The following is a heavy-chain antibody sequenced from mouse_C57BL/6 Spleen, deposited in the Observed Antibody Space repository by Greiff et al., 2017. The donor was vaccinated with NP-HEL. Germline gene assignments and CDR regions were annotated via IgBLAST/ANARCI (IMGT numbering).Heavy chain of an antibody. J-gene: IGHJ2*01. CDR1: GYAFSSYW. V-gene: IGHV1-80*01. D-gene: IGHD1-1*01. CDR3: ARSGYYGTHDY. CDR2: IYPGDGDT. Sequence: VKLMESGSELVKPGASVKISCKASGYAFSSYWMNWVKQRPGKGLEWIGQIYPGDGDTNYNGKFKGKATLTADKSSSTAYMQLSSLTSEDSAVYFCARSGYYGTHDYWGQGTTLTVSS.